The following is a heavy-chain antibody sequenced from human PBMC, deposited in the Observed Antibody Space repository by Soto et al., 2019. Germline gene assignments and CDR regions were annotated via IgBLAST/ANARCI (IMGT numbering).Heavy chain of an antibody. Sequence: SETLSLTCAVYGGSFCGFYWSWIRQTPGKGLEWVGEINDSGTINYNPSLKNRVTISIDTSKNQFSLKLSSVTAADTAVYSCARHPPLYGSGFPFDYWGQGTLVTVSS. CDR1: GGSFCGFY. V-gene: IGHV4-34*01. J-gene: IGHJ4*02. CDR3: ARHPPLYGSGFPFDY. D-gene: IGHD3-10*01. CDR2: INDSGTI.